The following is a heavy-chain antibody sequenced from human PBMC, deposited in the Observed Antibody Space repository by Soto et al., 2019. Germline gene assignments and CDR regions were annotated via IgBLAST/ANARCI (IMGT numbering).Heavy chain of an antibody. Sequence: SETLSLTCTVSGGSISSYYWSWIRQPPGKGLEWIGYIYYSGSTNYNPSLKSRVTISVDTSKNQFSLKLTSVTAADTAVYYCARRYGGNFDYWGQGTQVTVSS. CDR3: ARRYGGNFDY. CDR2: IYYSGST. D-gene: IGHD1-26*01. CDR1: GGSISSYY. V-gene: IGHV4-59*01. J-gene: IGHJ4*02.